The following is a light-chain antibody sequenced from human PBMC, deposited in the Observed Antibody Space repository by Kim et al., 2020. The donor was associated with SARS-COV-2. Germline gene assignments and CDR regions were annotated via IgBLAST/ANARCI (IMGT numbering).Light chain of an antibody. Sequence: SSELTQDPAVSAALVQTVRITCQGDSLRSYYASWYQQKPGQAPVLVIYGKNNRPSGIPDRFSGSSSGNTASLTITGAQAEDEADYYCNSRDSSGNLVVFGGGTKLTVL. CDR1: SLRSYY. V-gene: IGLV3-19*01. CDR3: NSRDSSGNLVV. J-gene: IGLJ2*01. CDR2: GKN.